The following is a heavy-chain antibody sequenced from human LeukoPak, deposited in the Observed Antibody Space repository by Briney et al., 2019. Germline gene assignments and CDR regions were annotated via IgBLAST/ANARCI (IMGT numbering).Heavy chain of an antibody. D-gene: IGHD1-26*01. Sequence: GGSLRLSCAASGFTFSSYWMTWVRQAPGKGLAWVANINQDGSGKYYVDSVKGRFTISRDNAKNSLYLQMNSLRAEDTAVYYCARDSGRREDYWGQGTLVTVSS. CDR2: INQDGSGK. CDR1: GFTFSSYW. CDR3: ARDSGRREDY. V-gene: IGHV3-7*01. J-gene: IGHJ4*02.